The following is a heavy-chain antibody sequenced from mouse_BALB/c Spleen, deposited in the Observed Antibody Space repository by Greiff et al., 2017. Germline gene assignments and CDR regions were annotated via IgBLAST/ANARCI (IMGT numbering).Heavy chain of an antibody. D-gene: IGHD1-1*01. J-gene: IGHJ4*01. CDR3: ARPLLRSYAMDY. Sequence: EVKLVESGGGLVQPGGSRKLSCAASGFTFSSFGMHWVRQAPEKGLEWVAYISSGSSTIYYADTVKGRFTISRDNPKNTLFLQMTSLRSEDTAMYYCARPLLRSYAMDYWGQGTSVTVSS. CDR2: ISSGSSTI. CDR1: GFTFSSFG. V-gene: IGHV5-17*02.